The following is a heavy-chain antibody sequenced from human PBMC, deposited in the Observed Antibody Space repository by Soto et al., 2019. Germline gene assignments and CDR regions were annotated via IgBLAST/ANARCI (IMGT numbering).Heavy chain of an antibody. D-gene: IGHD3-22*01. J-gene: IGHJ4*02. V-gene: IGHV1-18*01. CDR2: ISGPNGNT. CDR3: ARDRYDTTSYYHVGADY. Sequence: QVQLVQSRAEVKKPGASVKVSCKASGYTFTSYGFSWVRQAPGQGLEWLGCISGPNGNTDYTQTFQGRVTMTTDTSTSTAYMELRSLRSDDTAVYYCARDRYDTTSYYHVGADYWVQGTLVTVSS. CDR1: GYTFTSYG.